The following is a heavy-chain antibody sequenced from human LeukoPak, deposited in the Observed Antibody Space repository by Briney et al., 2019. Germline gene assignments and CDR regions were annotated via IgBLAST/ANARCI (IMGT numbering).Heavy chain of an antibody. J-gene: IGHJ6*03. D-gene: IGHD3-3*01. CDR2: ISSSSSYI. V-gene: IGHV3-21*01. CDR1: GFTFSSYS. CDR3: ARFLENFFYYYMDV. Sequence: PGGSLRLSCAASGFTFSSYSMNWVRQAPGKGLEWVSSISSSSSYIYYADSVKGRFTISRDNAKNSLYLQMNSLRAEDTAVYYCARFLENFFYYYMDVWGKGTTVTVSS.